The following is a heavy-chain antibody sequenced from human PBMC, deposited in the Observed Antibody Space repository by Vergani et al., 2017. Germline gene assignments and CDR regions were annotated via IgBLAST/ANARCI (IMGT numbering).Heavy chain of an antibody. J-gene: IGHJ4*02. Sequence: EVQLVESGGGLVQPGGSLRLSCAASGFTFSSYWMSWVRQAPGKGLEWVANIKQDGSEKYYVDSVKGRFTFSRDNAKNSLYLQMNSLRAEDTAVYYCARDVYSGYDWGCYFDYWGQGTLVTVSS. CDR2: IKQDGSEK. D-gene: IGHD5-12*01. CDR3: ARDVYSGYDWGCYFDY. V-gene: IGHV3-7*03. CDR1: GFTFSSYW.